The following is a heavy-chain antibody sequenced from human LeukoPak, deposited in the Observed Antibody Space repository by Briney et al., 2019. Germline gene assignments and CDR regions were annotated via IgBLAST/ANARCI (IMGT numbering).Heavy chain of an antibody. CDR2: IYYSGST. J-gene: IGHJ5*02. CDR3: ARWSKGYYDSSGYYYEAWFAP. Sequence: PSEALSLTSTVAGGSISSHYSSWIRERPGKGLERIGYIYYSGSTNYNPSLKTRVTISVHPSKTQFSLKMSSVTAADAAVYYCARWSKGYYDSSGYYYEAWFAPWGQGTLVTVSS. CDR1: GGSISSHY. D-gene: IGHD3-22*01. V-gene: IGHV4-59*11.